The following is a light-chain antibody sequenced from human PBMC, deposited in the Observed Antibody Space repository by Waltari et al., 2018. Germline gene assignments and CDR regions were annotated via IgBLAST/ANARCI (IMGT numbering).Light chain of an antibody. CDR3: QQYNNWPPST. CDR2: HAS. Sequence: EILLTQSPDTLSVSTGERVTLSCRASESSATNLAWSQQRPGQAPRPLIFHASSSATDIPAKFSGSGSGTEFTLTISSLQAEDFAVYYCQQYNNWPPSTFGQGTKVEFK. V-gene: IGKV3-15*01. J-gene: IGKJ1*01. CDR1: ESSATN.